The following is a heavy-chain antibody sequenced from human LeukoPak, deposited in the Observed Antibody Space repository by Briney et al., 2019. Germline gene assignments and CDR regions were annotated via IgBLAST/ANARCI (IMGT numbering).Heavy chain of an antibody. CDR1: GYTFTGYY. D-gene: IGHD3-22*01. CDR2: INPNSGGT. V-gene: IGHV1-2*02. Sequence: GASVKVSCRASGYTFTGYYMHWVRQAPGQGLEWMGWINPNSGGTNYAQKFQGRVTMTRDTSISTAYMELSRLRSDDTAVYYCARYYYDSSDPFDYWGQGTLVTVSS. CDR3: ARYYYDSSDPFDY. J-gene: IGHJ4*02.